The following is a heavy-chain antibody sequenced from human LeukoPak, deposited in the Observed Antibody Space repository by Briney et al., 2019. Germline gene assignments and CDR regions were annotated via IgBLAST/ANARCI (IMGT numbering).Heavy chain of an antibody. D-gene: IGHD3-3*01. J-gene: IGHJ4*02. Sequence: EASVKVSCKASGYTFTGYYMHWVRQAPGQGLEWMGWINPNSGGTNYAQKFQGRVTMTRDTSISTAYMELSRLRSDDTAVYYCARAHDFWSGYLDYWGQGTLVTVSS. V-gene: IGHV1-2*02. CDR1: GYTFTGYY. CDR3: ARAHDFWSGYLDY. CDR2: INPNSGGT.